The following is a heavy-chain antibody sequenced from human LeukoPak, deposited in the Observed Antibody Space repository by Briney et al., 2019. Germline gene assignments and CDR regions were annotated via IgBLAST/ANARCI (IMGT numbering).Heavy chain of an antibody. CDR2: INHSGST. Sequence: PSETLSLTCAVYGGSFSGYYWSWIRQPPGKGLERIGEINHSGSTNYNPSLKSRVTISVDTSKNQFSLKLSSVTAADTAVYYCASSGVWSGYSIGYFDYWGQGTLVTVSS. CDR1: GGSFSGYY. V-gene: IGHV4-34*01. D-gene: IGHD3-3*01. J-gene: IGHJ4*02. CDR3: ASSGVWSGYSIGYFDY.